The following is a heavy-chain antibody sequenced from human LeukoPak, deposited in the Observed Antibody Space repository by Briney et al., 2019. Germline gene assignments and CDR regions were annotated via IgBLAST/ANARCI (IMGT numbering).Heavy chain of an antibody. D-gene: IGHD3-22*01. Sequence: ASVKVSCKVSGYTLTELSMHWVRQAPGKGLEWMGGFDPEDGETIYAQKFQGRVTMTEDTSTDTAYMELSSLRSEDTAVYYCATVQGPYDSSDKDYYGMDVWGQGTTVTVSS. CDR1: GYTLTELS. V-gene: IGHV1-24*01. CDR3: ATVQGPYDSSDKDYYGMDV. J-gene: IGHJ6*02. CDR2: FDPEDGET.